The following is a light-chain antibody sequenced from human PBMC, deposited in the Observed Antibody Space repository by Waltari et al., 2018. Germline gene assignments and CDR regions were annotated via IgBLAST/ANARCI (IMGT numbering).Light chain of an antibody. CDR3: QQSYNTPRT. CDR1: QSISTY. J-gene: IGKJ1*01. CDR2: AAS. V-gene: IGKV1-39*01. Sequence: DFQMTQSPSSLSASVGDRVTITCRASQSISTYLNWYQQRPGKAPKLLIYAASTLQSGVPSRFSGSGPGTDFTLTISSLQPEDFASYYCQQSYNTPRTFGQGTKVENK.